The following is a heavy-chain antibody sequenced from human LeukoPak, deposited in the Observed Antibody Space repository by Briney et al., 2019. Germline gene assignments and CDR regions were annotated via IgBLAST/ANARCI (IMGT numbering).Heavy chain of an antibody. Sequence: PSETLSLTCTVSGGSISSTSYYWGWIRQPPGKGLEWIGSIYYSGTTYYNPSLKSRVTIPVDTSKNQFSLNLSSVTAADTAVYYCARQPYGSYSPFDYWGQGTLVTVSS. J-gene: IGHJ4*02. V-gene: IGHV4-39*01. CDR3: ARQPYGSYSPFDY. CDR1: GGSISSTSYY. CDR2: IYYSGTT. D-gene: IGHD1-26*01.